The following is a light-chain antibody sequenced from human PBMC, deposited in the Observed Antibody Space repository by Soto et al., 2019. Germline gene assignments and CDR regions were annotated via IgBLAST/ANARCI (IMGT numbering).Light chain of an antibody. CDR1: QGISSY. Sequence: DIQLTQSPSFLYASVGDRVTITCRASQGISSYLAWYQQTPGKAPKLLIYASSTLQSGVPSRFIGSGSGTEFTLTISSLQPEDFATYYCQQLNTFPVTFGQGTRLDI. CDR2: ASS. CDR3: QQLNTFPVT. V-gene: IGKV1-9*01. J-gene: IGKJ5*01.